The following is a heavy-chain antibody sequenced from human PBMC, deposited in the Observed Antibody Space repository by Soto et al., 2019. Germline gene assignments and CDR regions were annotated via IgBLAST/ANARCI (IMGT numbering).Heavy chain of an antibody. Sequence: PGGSLRLSCAASGFTFSTFSMNWVRQAPGKGLEWLSYIGGSGGSISYADSVKGRFTISRDNGKNTLYLQMSSLRDEDKAVSYRPRAIAWAFDSWGQGALDIFSS. CDR3: PRAIAWAFDS. J-gene: IGHJ4*02. CDR2: IGGSGGSI. V-gene: IGHV3-48*02. CDR1: GFTFSTFS. D-gene: IGHD1-26*01.